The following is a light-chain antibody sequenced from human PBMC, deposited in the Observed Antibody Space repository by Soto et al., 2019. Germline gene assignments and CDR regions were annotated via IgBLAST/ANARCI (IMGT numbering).Light chain of an antibody. J-gene: IGKJ4*01. CDR3: QQYGSYPVT. CDR1: QGISSY. CDR2: KAS. V-gene: IGKV1-5*03. Sequence: DIQMTQSPTTLSSSPGDRVTITCRASQGISSYLAWYQQKPGKAPRVLIYKASRIESGVPSRFSGSGSGTEFTLTISSLQPDDFAVYYCQQYGSYPVTFGEGTKVEIK.